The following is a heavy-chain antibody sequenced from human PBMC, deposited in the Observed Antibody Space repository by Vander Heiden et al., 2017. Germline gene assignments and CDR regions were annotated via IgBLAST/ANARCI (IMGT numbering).Heavy chain of an antibody. J-gene: IGHJ4*02. V-gene: IGHV3-15*01. CDR3: TTDGPLGGLNY. Sequence: EVQLVESGGGLVKLGGSLRLSCAASGFTLSNAWMSWVRQAPGKGLEWVGRIKSKTDGGTTDYAAPVKGRFTISRDDSKNTLYLQMNSLKTEDTAVYYCTTDGPLGGLNYWGQGTLVTVSS. CDR2: IKSKTDGGTT. CDR1: GFTLSNAW. D-gene: IGHD1-26*01.